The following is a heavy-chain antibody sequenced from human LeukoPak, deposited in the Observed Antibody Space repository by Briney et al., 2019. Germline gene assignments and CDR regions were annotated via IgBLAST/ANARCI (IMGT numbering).Heavy chain of an antibody. CDR1: GFTFSSHG. V-gene: IGHV3-33*01. J-gene: IGHJ6*02. CDR3: ARVLLPLYGMDV. Sequence: GSLRLSCAASGFTFSSHGMHWVRPAPGKGLEGVAVIWYDGSNKYYADSVKGRFTISRDNSKNTLYLQMNSLRAEDTAVYYCARVLLPLYGMDVWGQGTTVTVSS. D-gene: IGHD3-22*01. CDR2: IWYDGSNK.